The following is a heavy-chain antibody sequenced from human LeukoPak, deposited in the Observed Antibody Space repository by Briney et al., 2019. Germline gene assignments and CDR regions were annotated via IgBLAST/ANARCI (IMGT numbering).Heavy chain of an antibody. J-gene: IGHJ4*02. V-gene: IGHV1-18*01. CDR2: ISAYNGNT. D-gene: IGHD6-19*01. CDR1: GYTFTSYG. CDR3: ARAHSSGWYYVDY. Sequence: ASVKVSCKASGYTFTSYGISWVRQAPGQRLEWMGWISAYNGNTNYAQKFQGRVTMTRDMSTSTVYMELSSLRSEDTAVYYCARAHSSGWYYVDYWGQGTLVTVSS.